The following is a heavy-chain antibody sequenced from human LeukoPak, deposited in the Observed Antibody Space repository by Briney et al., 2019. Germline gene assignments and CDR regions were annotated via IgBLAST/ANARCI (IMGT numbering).Heavy chain of an antibody. CDR3: ARLGFWELTHLYYFDY. CDR2: IYPGDSDT. V-gene: IGHV5-51*01. CDR1: GYSFTSYW. Sequence: GESLKISCKASGYSFTSYWIGWVRQMPGKGLEWMGIIYPGDSDTRYSPSFQGQVTISADKSISTAYLQWSSLKASDTAMYYCARLGFWELTHLYYFDYWGQGTLVTVSS. J-gene: IGHJ4*02. D-gene: IGHD1-26*01.